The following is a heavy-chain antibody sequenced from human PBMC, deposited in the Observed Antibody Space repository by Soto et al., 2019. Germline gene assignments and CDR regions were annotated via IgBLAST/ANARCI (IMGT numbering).Heavy chain of an antibody. J-gene: IGHJ4*02. Sequence: QITLKESGPTLVKPTQTLTLTCTFSGFSLSTSGVGVGWIRQPPGKALGWLALIYWDDDKRYSPSLKSRLTITKDTSKNQVVLTMTNMDPVDTATYYCAHYYYDSSATPWDYWGQGTLVTVSS. CDR2: IYWDDDK. V-gene: IGHV2-5*02. CDR3: AHYYYDSSATPWDY. D-gene: IGHD3-22*01. CDR1: GFSLSTSGVG.